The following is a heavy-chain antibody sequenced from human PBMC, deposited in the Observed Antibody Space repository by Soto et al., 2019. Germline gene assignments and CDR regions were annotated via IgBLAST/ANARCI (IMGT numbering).Heavy chain of an antibody. CDR2: INPNNGGT. Sequence: QVQLVQSGAEVKKPGASVKVSCKASGYRFTGYYINWMRQAPGQGLEWMGWINPNNGGTHYARGFQDRVTMTRDTSINTVDMELGSLTSDDTAVYYCARDQEPYFYYLPQQIIIPILDYWGQGTLVTVSS. CDR3: ARDQEPYFYYLPQQIIIPILDY. CDR1: GYRFTGYY. J-gene: IGHJ4*02. D-gene: IGHD3-9*01. V-gene: IGHV1-2*02.